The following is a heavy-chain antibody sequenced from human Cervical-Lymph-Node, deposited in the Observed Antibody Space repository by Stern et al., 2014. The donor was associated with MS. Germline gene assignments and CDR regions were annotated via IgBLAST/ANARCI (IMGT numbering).Heavy chain of an antibody. D-gene: IGHD2-21*02. V-gene: IGHV3-33*01. CDR3: AREKGACSGDDCHVNFDC. Sequence: VQLEESGGGVVQPGKSLRLSCAASGFTFSRYGMHWVRQAPGKGLEWVAVIWHDGSNVNYEDSVRGRFPISRDNSKSTLYLQMNSLRAEDTAVYYCAREKGACSGDDCHVNFDCWGQGTLVTVSS. J-gene: IGHJ4*02. CDR1: GFTFSRYG. CDR2: IWHDGSNV.